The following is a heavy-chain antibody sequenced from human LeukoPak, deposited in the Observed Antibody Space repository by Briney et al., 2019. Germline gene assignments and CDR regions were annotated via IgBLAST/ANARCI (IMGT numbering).Heavy chain of an antibody. CDR3: ARRVVTSITFDH. CDR1: GGSISSYY. V-gene: IGHV4-59*08. D-gene: IGHD2-21*02. J-gene: IGHJ4*02. Sequence: PSETLSLTCTVTGGSISSYYWSWIRQPPGKGLEWIGNIYYSGSTNYNPSLKSRVTISVDTSKNQFSLKLSSVTAADTAVYYCARRVVTSITFDHWGRGTLVNGSS. CDR2: IYYSGST.